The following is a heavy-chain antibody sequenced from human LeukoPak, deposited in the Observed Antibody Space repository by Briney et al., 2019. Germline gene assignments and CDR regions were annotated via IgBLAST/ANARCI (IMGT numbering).Heavy chain of an antibody. Sequence: AGGSLRLSCAASGFTFSTYWMSWVRQAPGKGLEWMGGFDPEDGETTYSQKFQGRVTMTEDTSTDTVYMEMSSLRSEDTAVYYCATNSGGDGYNPYAFGIWGQGTMVTVSS. J-gene: IGHJ3*02. CDR2: FDPEDGET. CDR3: ATNSGGDGYNPYAFGI. D-gene: IGHD5-24*01. CDR1: GFTFSTYW. V-gene: IGHV1-24*01.